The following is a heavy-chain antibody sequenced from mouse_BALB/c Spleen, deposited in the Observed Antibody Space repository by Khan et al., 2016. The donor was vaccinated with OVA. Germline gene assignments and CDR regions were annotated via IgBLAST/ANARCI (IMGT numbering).Heavy chain of an antibody. D-gene: IGHD1-1*01. V-gene: IGHV1S135*01. CDR1: GYSFTTYY. CDR2: IDPFNDDT. CDR3: ARHVSISWFAY. J-gene: IGHJ3*01. Sequence: VQLQQSGPELMKPGASVKISCKASGYSFTTYYIHWVKQSHGKSLEWIGYIDPFNDDTNYNQKFKGKATLTVDKSSSTAYMHLSSLTSEDSAVYYCARHVSISWFAYWGQGTLVTVSA.